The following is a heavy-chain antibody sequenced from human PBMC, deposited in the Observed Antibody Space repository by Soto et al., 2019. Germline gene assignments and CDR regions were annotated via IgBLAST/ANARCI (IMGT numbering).Heavy chain of an antibody. J-gene: IGHJ4*02. V-gene: IGHV3-33*03. CDR2: IWYDGSHK. CDR3: AAGERLHH. CDR1: GFHFINYG. Sequence: GGSLKLSSAEFGFHFINYGMHWDRQAPGKVLEWVAIIWYDGSHKYYADSVKGRFTISRDTSKNTVYLQMTSLRAEDTDMYYCAAGERLHHRGQGTLVTVSS. D-gene: IGHD1-1*01.